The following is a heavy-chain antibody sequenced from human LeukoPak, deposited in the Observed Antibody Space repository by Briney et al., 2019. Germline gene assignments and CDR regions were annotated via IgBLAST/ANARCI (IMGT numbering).Heavy chain of an antibody. CDR1: GFTFSSYG. Sequence: GRSLRLSCAASGFTFSSYGMHWVRQAPGKGLEWVAVISYDGSNKYYADSVKGRFTISRDNSKNPLYLQMNSLRAEDTAVYYCAKDTTRLNWYFDLWGRGTLVTVSS. D-gene: IGHD1-14*01. J-gene: IGHJ2*01. CDR2: ISYDGSNK. V-gene: IGHV3-30*18. CDR3: AKDTTRLNWYFDL.